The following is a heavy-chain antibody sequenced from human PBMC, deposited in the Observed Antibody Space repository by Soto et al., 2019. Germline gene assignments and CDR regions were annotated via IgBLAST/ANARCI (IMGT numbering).Heavy chain of an antibody. D-gene: IGHD7-27*01. Sequence: QVQLQESSPGLVRPSQTLSLTCTVSGGSVTSGGYYWSWIRHCPGKGLECIGYIYSSGDTNYNPSLNSRVAMSVDTSKNQLSLQLTSVTVADPAIYYCPRDWGTPVTHGYDYWGQGILVTVSS. CDR3: PRDWGTPVTHGYDY. CDR2: IYSSGDT. V-gene: IGHV4-31*03. J-gene: IGHJ4*02. CDR1: GGSVTSGGYY.